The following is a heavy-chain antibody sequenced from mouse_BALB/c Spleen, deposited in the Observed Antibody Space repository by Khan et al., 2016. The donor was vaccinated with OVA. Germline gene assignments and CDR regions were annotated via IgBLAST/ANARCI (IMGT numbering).Heavy chain of an antibody. V-gene: IGHV1-20*02. CDR2: INPHIGET. CDR3: GRESDSDFDY. CDR1: GYSFTGYF. Sequence: VQLQQPGPELVKPGASVKISCKASGYSFTGYFMNWVMQSHGKSLEWIGRINPHIGETLYNQKFKGKATLTVDESSRTAHMELRSLASEDSAVYYCGRESDSDFDYWGQGTTLTVSS. D-gene: IGHD2-12*01. J-gene: IGHJ2*01.